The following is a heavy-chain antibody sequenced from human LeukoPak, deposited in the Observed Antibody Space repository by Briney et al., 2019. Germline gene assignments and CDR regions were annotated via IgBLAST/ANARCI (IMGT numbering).Heavy chain of an antibody. J-gene: IGHJ4*02. CDR2: IYTSGRT. V-gene: IGHV4-61*09. Sequence: SQTLSLTCTVSGGSNSSAFYSWSWIRQPAGKGLEWIGHIYTSGRTKYNPSLKSRVTISVDTSKNQFSLKLSSVTAADTAVYYCARSLAARWLDYWGQGTLVTVSS. CDR1: GGSNSSAFYS. CDR3: ARSLAARWLDY. D-gene: IGHD6-6*01.